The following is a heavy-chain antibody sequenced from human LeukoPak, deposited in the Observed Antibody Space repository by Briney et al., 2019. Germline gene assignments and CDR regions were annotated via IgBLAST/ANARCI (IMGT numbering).Heavy chain of an antibody. J-gene: IGHJ6*04. D-gene: IGHD3-10*01. V-gene: IGHV4-39*07. Sequence: SETLSLTCTVSGGSISSSGCYWSWIRQPPGKGLEGIGSLSEGGNTYYYPYVKSRVPMSVDTSQYHFSLTLMSVIAADVAWYYCARDVQYGTFGELLFSGPLDVGGKGTTVTVPS. CDR2: LSEGGNT. CDR1: GGSISSSGCY. CDR3: ARDVQYGTFGELLFSGPLDV.